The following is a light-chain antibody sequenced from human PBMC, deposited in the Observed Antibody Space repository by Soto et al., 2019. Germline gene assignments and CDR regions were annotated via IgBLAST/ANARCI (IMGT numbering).Light chain of an antibody. Sequence: EIVLTQSPGTLSLSPGDRAILSCRASQSVSSNYLAWYQQKPGQAPRLLIYGASSRATGIPDRFSGSGSGTDFTLTISRLEPEDFAVYYCQRYGTSLPLTFGGGTKVEIK. J-gene: IGKJ4*01. CDR2: GAS. CDR3: QRYGTSLPLT. CDR1: QSVSSNY. V-gene: IGKV3-20*01.